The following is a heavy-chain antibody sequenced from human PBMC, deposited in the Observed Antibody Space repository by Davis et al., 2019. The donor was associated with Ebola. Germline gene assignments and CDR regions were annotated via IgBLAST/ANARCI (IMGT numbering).Heavy chain of an antibody. Sequence: GESLKISCAASGFTFSSYSMNWVRQAPGKGLEWVSSISSSSSYIYYADSVKGRIIISRDNAKNSLYLQMNSLRADDTAVYYCARSSGGPDYWGQGTLVTVSS. CDR2: ISSSSSYI. J-gene: IGHJ4*02. CDR3: ARSSGGPDY. D-gene: IGHD1-26*01. CDR1: GFTFSSYS. V-gene: IGHV3-21*04.